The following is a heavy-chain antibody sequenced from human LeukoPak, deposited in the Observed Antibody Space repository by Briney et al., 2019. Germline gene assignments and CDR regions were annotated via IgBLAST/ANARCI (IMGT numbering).Heavy chain of an antibody. CDR2: IIPMFNTA. Sequence: SVKVSCKASGGTFSSYSFTWVRQAPGQGLEWMGRIIPMFNTANYAQDFQGRVTKTADKSTSTAYMELITLRSEDTAVYYCAGEAKTSNWNSVPYLDYWGQGTLITVSS. J-gene: IGHJ4*02. CDR1: GGTFSSYS. CDR3: AGEAKTSNWNSVPYLDY. D-gene: IGHD1-7*01. V-gene: IGHV1-69*08.